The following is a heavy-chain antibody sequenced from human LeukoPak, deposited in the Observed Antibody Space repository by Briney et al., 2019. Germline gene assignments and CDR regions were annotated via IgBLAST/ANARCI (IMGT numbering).Heavy chain of an antibody. CDR1: GFTFSSYS. Sequence: PGGSLRLSWAASGFTFSSYSMNWVRQAPGKGLEWVSSISTGSSYIYYADSVKGRFTISRDNAKNSLYLQMNSLRAEDTAVYYCARRGNRWGDYWGQGTLVTVSS. CDR3: ARRGNRWGDY. V-gene: IGHV3-21*01. D-gene: IGHD3-16*01. CDR2: ISTGSSYI. J-gene: IGHJ4*02.